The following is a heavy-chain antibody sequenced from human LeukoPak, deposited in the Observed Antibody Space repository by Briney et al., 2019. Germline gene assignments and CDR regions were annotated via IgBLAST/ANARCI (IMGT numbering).Heavy chain of an antibody. D-gene: IGHD3-3*01. CDR2: IRDDGSEE. CDR3: ARHYDFWTYFDY. V-gene: IGHV3-7*03. CDR1: GFTFSAYW. Sequence: PGGSLRLSCAASGFTFSAYWMTWVRQAPGRGLEWVANIRDDGSEEYYGDSVRGRFTISRDNAKNSVDLQMHSLRVEDTAVYYCARHYDFWTYFDYWGQGTLDTVSS. J-gene: IGHJ4*02.